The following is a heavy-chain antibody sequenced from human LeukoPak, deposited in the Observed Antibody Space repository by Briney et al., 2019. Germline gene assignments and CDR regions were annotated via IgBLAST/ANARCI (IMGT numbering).Heavy chain of an antibody. Sequence: ALRLSCAASGFTFSSYAMHWVRQAPGKGLEWVAVIWYDGSNKYYADSVKGRFTISRDNSKNTLYLQMNSLRAEDTAVYYCARGGPYYDFSLDYWGQGTLVTVSS. CDR3: ARGGPYYDFSLDY. J-gene: IGHJ4*02. CDR2: IWYDGSNK. CDR1: GFTFSSYA. V-gene: IGHV3-33*08. D-gene: IGHD3-3*01.